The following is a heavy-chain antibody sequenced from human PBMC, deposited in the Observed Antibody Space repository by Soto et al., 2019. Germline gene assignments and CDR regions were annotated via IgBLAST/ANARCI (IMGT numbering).Heavy chain of an antibody. Sequence: QVQLVQSGAEVKKPGASVKVSCKASGYTFTSYDINWVRQATGQGLEWMGWMNPNSGNTGYAQKFQGRVTMTRNPSISTAYMELSSLRSEDTAVYYCARVAGIAAADYYYYYGMDVWGQGTTVTVSS. V-gene: IGHV1-8*01. D-gene: IGHD6-13*01. CDR2: MNPNSGNT. J-gene: IGHJ6*02. CDR3: ARVAGIAAADYYYYYGMDV. CDR1: GYTFTSYD.